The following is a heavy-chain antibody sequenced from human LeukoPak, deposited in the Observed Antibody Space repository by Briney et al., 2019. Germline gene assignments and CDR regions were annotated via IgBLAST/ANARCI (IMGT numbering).Heavy chain of an antibody. Sequence: GGSLRLSCAASGFTFSSYAMHWVRQAPGKGLEWVAVISYDGSNKYYADSVKGRFTISRDNSKNTLYLQMNSLRAEDTAVYYCARVDGGSYAFDYWGQGTLVTVSS. CDR3: ARVDGGSYAFDY. J-gene: IGHJ4*02. CDR2: ISYDGSNK. V-gene: IGHV3-30*04. CDR1: GFTFSSYA. D-gene: IGHD1-26*01.